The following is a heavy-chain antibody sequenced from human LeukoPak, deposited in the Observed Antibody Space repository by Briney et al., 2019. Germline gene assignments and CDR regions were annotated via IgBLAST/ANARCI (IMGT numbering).Heavy chain of an antibody. J-gene: IGHJ4*02. Sequence: GASVKVSCKASGYTFTGYYMHWVRQAPGQGLEWMGRINPNSGGTNYAQKFQGRVTMTRDTSISTAYMELSRLRSDDTAVYYCARDGDYGDYEVDYWGQGTLVTVSS. CDR1: GYTFTGYY. CDR2: INPNSGGT. V-gene: IGHV1-2*06. D-gene: IGHD4-17*01. CDR3: ARDGDYGDYEVDY.